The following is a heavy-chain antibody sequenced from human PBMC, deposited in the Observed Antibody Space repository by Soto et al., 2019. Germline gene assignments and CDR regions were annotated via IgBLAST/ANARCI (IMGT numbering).Heavy chain of an antibody. Sequence: QVQLVQSGAEVKKPGSSVKVSCKASGGSFSSYSISWVRQAPGQGLEWMGGIIPIFGTANYAQKFQGRVTITADKSTSTAYMELSSLRSEDTAVYYCARGPITIFGAVGPAGMDVWGQGTTVTVSS. J-gene: IGHJ6*02. CDR3: ARGPITIFGAVGPAGMDV. CDR1: GGSFSSYS. V-gene: IGHV1-69*06. D-gene: IGHD3-3*01. CDR2: IIPIFGTA.